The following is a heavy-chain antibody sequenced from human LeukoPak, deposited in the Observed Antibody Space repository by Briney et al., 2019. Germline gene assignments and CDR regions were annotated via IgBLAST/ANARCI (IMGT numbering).Heavy chain of an antibody. CDR3: AGGSLLWGAFDI. CDR1: GFSVTSNH. Sequence: GSLRLSCAASGFSVTSNHMNWVRQAPGKGLEWVSSISSSSGYIYYADSVKGRFTISRDNAKNSLYLQMNSLRAEDTAVYYCAGGSLLWGAFDIWGQGTMVTVSS. J-gene: IGHJ3*02. D-gene: IGHD2-2*01. CDR2: ISSSSGYI. V-gene: IGHV3-21*01.